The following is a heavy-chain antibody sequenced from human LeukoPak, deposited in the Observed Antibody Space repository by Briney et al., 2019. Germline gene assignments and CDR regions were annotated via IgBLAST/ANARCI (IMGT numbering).Heavy chain of an antibody. J-gene: IGHJ4*02. CDR2: ISWNSGSI. D-gene: IGHD3-10*01. CDR3: AKAVGDAYFDN. CDR1: GFTFDDYA. Sequence: GVSLRLSCAASGFTFDDYAKYWVRQAPGKGLEWVSSISWNSGSIGYADAVKGRFTISRDNAKNSLYLQMNGLRAEDTALYFCAKAVGDAYFDNWGQGTLVTVSS. V-gene: IGHV3-9*01.